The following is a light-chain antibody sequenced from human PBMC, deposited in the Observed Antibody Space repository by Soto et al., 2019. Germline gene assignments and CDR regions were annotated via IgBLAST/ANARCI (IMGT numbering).Light chain of an antibody. V-gene: IGKV1-39*01. CDR2: AAS. CDR1: QSISNH. CDR3: QQSYSSPPT. Sequence: DIQMTQSPSTLSAYVGDSVTITCRASQSISNHLNWYQQKPGKAPKLLIFAASSLQSGVPSRFSGSRSGPDFTLTISSLQPEDFATYYCQQSYSSPPTFGQGTKVDIK. J-gene: IGKJ1*01.